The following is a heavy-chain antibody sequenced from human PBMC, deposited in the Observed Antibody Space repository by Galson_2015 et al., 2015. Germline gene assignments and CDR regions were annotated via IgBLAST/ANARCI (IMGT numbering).Heavy chain of an antibody. J-gene: IGHJ3*02. CDR1: GYTFTSYY. D-gene: IGHD7-27*01. Sequence: SVKVSCKASGYTFTSYYLHWVRQAPGQGLEWMGIINPSGGSTSYAQKFQGRVTMNRDTSTSTVYMELSSLRSEDTAVYYCATWGLDDAFDIGGQGTRSPAPQ. CDR2: INPSGGST. V-gene: IGHV1-46*01. CDR3: ATWGLDDAFDI.